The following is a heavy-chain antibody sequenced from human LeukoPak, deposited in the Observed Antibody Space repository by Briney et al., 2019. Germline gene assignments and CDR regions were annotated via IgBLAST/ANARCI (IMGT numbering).Heavy chain of an antibody. J-gene: IGHJ4*02. Sequence: SETLSLTCAVYGGSFSGYYWSWIRQPPGKGLGWIGEINHSGSTNYNPSLKSRVTISVDTSKNQFSLKLSSVTAADTAVYYCARANWGPFDYWGQGTLVTVSS. CDR1: GGSFSGYY. D-gene: IGHD7-27*01. CDR2: INHSGST. V-gene: IGHV4-34*01. CDR3: ARANWGPFDY.